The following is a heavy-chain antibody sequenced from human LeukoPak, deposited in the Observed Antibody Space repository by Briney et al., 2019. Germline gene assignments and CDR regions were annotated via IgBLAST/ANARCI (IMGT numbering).Heavy chain of an antibody. Sequence: SETLSLTCTVSGGSISSSSYYWGWIRQPPGKGLEWIGSIYYSGSTYYNPSLKSRVTISVDTSKNQFSLKLSSVTAADTAVYYCARDPVVGVAAAGRIDYWGQGTLVTVSS. V-gene: IGHV4-39*07. CDR2: IYYSGST. D-gene: IGHD6-13*01. CDR1: GGSISSSSYY. J-gene: IGHJ4*02. CDR3: ARDPVVGVAAAGRIDY.